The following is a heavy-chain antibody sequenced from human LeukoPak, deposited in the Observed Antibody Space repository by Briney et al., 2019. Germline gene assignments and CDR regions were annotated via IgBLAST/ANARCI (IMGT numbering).Heavy chain of an antibody. D-gene: IGHD5-12*01. CDR1: GFTFSSYA. CDR3: ARPMSGYSGYDPTPFDY. J-gene: IGHJ4*02. CDR2: ISYDGSNK. V-gene: IGHV3-30*04. Sequence: QSGGSLRLSCAASGFTFSSYAMHWVRQAPGKGLEWVAVISYDGSNKYYADSVKGRFTISRDNSKNTLYLQMNSLRAEDTAVYYCARPMSGYSGYDPTPFDYWSQGTLVTVSS.